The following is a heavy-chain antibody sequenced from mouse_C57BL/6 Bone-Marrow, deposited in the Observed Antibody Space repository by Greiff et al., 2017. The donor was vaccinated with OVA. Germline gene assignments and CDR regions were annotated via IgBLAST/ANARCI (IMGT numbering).Heavy chain of an antibody. Sequence: DVKLVESGGGLVKPGGSLKLSCAASGFTFSSYAMSWVRQTPEKRLEWVATISDGGSYTYYPDNVKGRFTISRDNAKNNLYLQMSHLKSEDTAMYYCARDPGYYGSSYTVYGMDYWGQGTSVTVSS. V-gene: IGHV5-4*01. CDR2: ISDGGSYT. CDR3: ARDPGYYGSSYTVYGMDY. CDR1: GFTFSSYA. D-gene: IGHD1-1*01. J-gene: IGHJ4*01.